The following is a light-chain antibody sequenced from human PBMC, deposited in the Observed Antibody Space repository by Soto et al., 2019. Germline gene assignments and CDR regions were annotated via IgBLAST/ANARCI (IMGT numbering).Light chain of an antibody. CDR1: QSVSTY. V-gene: IGKV3-15*01. CDR3: QQYNNWPGT. CDR2: DTS. Sequence: EIVLTQSPATLSLSPGERATLSCRASQSVSTYLAWYQQKPGQAPRLLIYDTSTRATGIPARVSGSGSGTEFTLTISSLQSEDFAVYYCQQYNNWPGTFGQGTKVDIK. J-gene: IGKJ1*01.